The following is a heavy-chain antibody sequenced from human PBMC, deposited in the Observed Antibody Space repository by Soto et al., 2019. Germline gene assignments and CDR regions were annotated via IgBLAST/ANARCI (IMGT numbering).Heavy chain of an antibody. CDR1: GGTFSSYA. D-gene: IGHD2-15*01. CDR3: ARGLVVVAATPKYYYGMDV. V-gene: IGHV1-69*04. CDR2: IIPILGIA. Sequence: ASVKVSCKASGGTFSSYAISWVRQAPGQGLEWMGRIIPILGIANYAQKFQGRVTITADKSTSTAYMELSSLRSEDTAVYYCARGLVVVAATPKYYYGMDVWGQGTTVTVSS. J-gene: IGHJ6*02.